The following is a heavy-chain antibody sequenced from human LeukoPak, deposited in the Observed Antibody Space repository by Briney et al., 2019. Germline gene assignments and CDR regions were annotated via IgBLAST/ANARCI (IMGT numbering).Heavy chain of an antibody. CDR2: ISYDGSNK. D-gene: IGHD3-3*01. Sequence: GGSLRLSCAASGFTFSSYAMHWVRQAPGKGLEWVAVISYDGSNKYYADSVKGRFTISRDNSKNTLYLQMNSLRAEDTAVYYCARDDGDDFWSGYHAGGFDYWGQGTLVTVSS. CDR1: GFTFSSYA. V-gene: IGHV3-30-3*01. J-gene: IGHJ4*02. CDR3: ARDDGDDFWSGYHAGGFDY.